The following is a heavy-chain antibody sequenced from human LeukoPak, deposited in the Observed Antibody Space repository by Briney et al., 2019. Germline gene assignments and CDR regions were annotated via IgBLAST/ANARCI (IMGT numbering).Heavy chain of an antibody. D-gene: IGHD4-17*01. Sequence: SETLSLTCTVSGGSISSGGYYWSWIRQHPGKGLEWIGYIYYSGSTYYNPPLKSRVTISVDTSKNQFSLKLSSVTAADTAVYYCARHDYGETFDYWGQGTLVTVSS. V-gene: IGHV4-31*03. J-gene: IGHJ4*02. CDR2: IYYSGST. CDR1: GGSISSGGYY. CDR3: ARHDYGETFDY.